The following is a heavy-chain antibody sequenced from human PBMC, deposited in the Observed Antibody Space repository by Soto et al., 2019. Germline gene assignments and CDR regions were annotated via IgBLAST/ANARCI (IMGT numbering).Heavy chain of an antibody. V-gene: IGHV1-69*12. Sequence: QVQLVQSGAEVKKPGSSVKVSCKASGGTFSSYAISWVRQAPGQGLEWMGGIIPIFGTANYAQKFQGRVTFPADESTNTAYMELSSLRSEDTAVYYCARESRYCSGGSCYFLPGIDYWGQGTLVTVSS. D-gene: IGHD2-15*01. CDR1: GGTFSSYA. J-gene: IGHJ4*02. CDR2: IIPIFGTA. CDR3: ARESRYCSGGSCYFLPGIDY.